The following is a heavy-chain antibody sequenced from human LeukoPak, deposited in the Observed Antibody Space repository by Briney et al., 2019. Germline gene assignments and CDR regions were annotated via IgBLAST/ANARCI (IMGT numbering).Heavy chain of an antibody. V-gene: IGHV1-69*06. J-gene: IGHJ6*04. CDR3: AKGIAATGTPGYYYGMDG. D-gene: IGHD6-13*01. CDR2: IIPIFGTA. CDR1: GGTFSSYA. Sequence: ASVKVSCKASGGTFSSYAISWVRQAPGQGLEWMGGIIPIFGTANYAQKFQGRVTITADKSTSTAYMELSSLRSEDTAVYYFAKGIAATGTPGYYYGMDGWGKGTTVTVSS.